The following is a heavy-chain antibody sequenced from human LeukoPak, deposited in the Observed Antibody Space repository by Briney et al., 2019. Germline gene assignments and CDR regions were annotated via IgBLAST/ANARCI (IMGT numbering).Heavy chain of an antibody. CDR2: IYYSGST. CDR1: GGSISSYY. CDR3: ARGAAGYSYG. V-gene: IGHV4-59*01. D-gene: IGHD5-18*01. Sequence: SEPLSLTCTVSGGSISSYYWSWIRQPPGKGLEWIGHIYYSGSTNYNPSLKSRVTISIDTSKNQFSLRLSSVTAADTAVYYCARGAAGYSYGRGQGTLVTVSS. J-gene: IGHJ4*02.